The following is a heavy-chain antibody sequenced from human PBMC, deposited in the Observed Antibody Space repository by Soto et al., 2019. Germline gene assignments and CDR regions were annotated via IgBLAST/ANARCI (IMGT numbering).Heavy chain of an antibody. J-gene: IGHJ6*02. CDR3: ARDRLMATAGTARHYFGLDV. CDR2: IYYSGNT. D-gene: IGHD5-18*01. CDR1: GGSIRSGGYY. V-gene: IGHV4-31*03. Sequence: SETLSLTCTVSGGSIRSGGYYWSWVRQNPRRGLEWIGNIYYSGNTYYNPSLKSRLTISVDTSKNQLSLNLSSVTAADTAGYYCARDRLMATAGTARHYFGLDVWGQGTTVTVSS.